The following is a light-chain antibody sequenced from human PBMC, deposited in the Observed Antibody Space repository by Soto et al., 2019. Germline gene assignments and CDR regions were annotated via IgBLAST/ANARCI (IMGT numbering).Light chain of an antibody. J-gene: IGKJ1*01. CDR1: QSVSNKY. CDR3: QKYNSATRT. Sequence: EIVLTQSPGTLSLSPGERATLSCRASQSVSNKYLAWYQQKPGQAPRLLIYGASNRATGIPDRFSGSGSGTDLTLTISRLKNEDVATYYCQKYNSATRTFGQGTKVDIK. V-gene: IGKV3-20*01. CDR2: GAS.